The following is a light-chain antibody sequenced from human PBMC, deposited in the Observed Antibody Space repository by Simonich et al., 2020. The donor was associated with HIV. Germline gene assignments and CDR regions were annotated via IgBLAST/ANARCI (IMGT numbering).Light chain of an antibody. CDR2: WAS. V-gene: IGKV4-1*01. CDR1: QSVLFTSNNKNY. Sequence: DIVMTQSPDSLAVSLGERATINCKSSQSVLFTSNNKNYLAWYQQRRGQPPKLLIYWASTRDSGVPDRFSGRGSGTDFTLTINNLQAEDVAVYYCQQYYDTPQTFGQGTKLEMK. J-gene: IGKJ2*01. CDR3: QQYYDTPQT.